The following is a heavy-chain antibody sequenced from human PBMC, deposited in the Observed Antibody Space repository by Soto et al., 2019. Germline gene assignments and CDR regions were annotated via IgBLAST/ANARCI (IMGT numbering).Heavy chain of an antibody. J-gene: IGHJ4*02. V-gene: IGHV3-23*01. CDR2: ISGSGGST. CDR1: GFTFSSYA. D-gene: IGHD3-16*01. Sequence: HPGGSLRLSCAASGFTFSSYAMIWVRQAPGKGLEWVSGISGSGGSTYYADSVKGRFTISRDNSKSTLYLQMNSLRAEDTAVYYCARVWVGPVYWGQGTLVTVSS. CDR3: ARVWVGPVY.